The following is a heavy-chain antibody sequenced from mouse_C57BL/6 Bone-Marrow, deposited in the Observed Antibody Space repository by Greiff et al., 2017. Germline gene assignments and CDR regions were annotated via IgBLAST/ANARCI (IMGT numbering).Heavy chain of an antibody. CDR1: GFSLTSYG. CDR3: AGNYCGSNPHWYFDV. CDR2: IWSGGST. Sequence: QVQLKQSGPGLVQPSQCLSITCTVSGFSLTSYGVHWVRQSPGKGLEWLGVIWSGGSTDYNAAFISRLSISKDKSKSQVFFKMNSLQADDTAIYYCAGNYCGSNPHWYFDVWGTGTTVTVSS. J-gene: IGHJ1*03. V-gene: IGHV2-2*01. D-gene: IGHD1-1*01.